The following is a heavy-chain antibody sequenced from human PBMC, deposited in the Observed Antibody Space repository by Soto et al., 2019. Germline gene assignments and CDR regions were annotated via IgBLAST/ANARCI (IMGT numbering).Heavy chain of an antibody. CDR2: IRGRGGRS. J-gene: IGHJ4*02. V-gene: IGHV3-23*01. CDR3: AKAYFVWSSEHTYYFDY. Sequence: EVQLLDPGGGLVQPGGSLRLSCAASGFTLSNYAMTWVRQGPGKGLEWVSGIRGRGGRSSYADSVKGRFTFPRDNSKSTLYLPMNSLRAEDTAVYYCAKAYFVWSSEHTYYFDYWGQGTLFTVSS. D-gene: IGHD3-16*01. CDR1: GFTLSNYA.